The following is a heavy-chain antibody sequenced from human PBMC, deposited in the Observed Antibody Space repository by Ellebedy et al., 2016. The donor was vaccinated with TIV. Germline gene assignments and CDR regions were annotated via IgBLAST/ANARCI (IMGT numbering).Heavy chain of an antibody. Sequence: GGSLRLXXAASGFTFSSYGMHWVRQAPGKGLEWVAVIWYDGSNKYYADSVKGRFTISRDNSKNTLYLQMNSLRAEDTAVYYCAPGGDSVYWGQGTLVTVSS. CDR2: IWYDGSNK. CDR1: GFTFSSYG. CDR3: APGGDSVY. J-gene: IGHJ4*02. D-gene: IGHD3-16*01. V-gene: IGHV3-33*08.